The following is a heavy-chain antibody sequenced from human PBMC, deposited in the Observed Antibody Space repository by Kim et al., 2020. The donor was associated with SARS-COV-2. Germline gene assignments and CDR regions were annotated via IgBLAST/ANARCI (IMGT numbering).Heavy chain of an antibody. Sequence: SETLSLTCAVSGGSISSSNWWSWVRQPPGKGLEWIGEIYHSGSTNYNPSLKSRVTISVDKSKNQFSLKLSSVTAADTAVYYCARDLGGWELSAFDIWGQGTMVTVSS. J-gene: IGHJ3*02. CDR3: ARDLGGWELSAFDI. D-gene: IGHD1-26*01. CDR2: IYHSGST. V-gene: IGHV4-4*02. CDR1: GGSISSSNW.